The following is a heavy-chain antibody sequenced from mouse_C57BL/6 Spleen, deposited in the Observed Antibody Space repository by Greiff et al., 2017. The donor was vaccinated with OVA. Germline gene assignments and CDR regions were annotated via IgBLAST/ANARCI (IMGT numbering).Heavy chain of an antibody. V-gene: IGHV2-2*01. CDR1: GFSLTSYG. CDR2: IWSGGST. Sequence: QVQLQQSGPGLVQPSQSLSITCTVSGFSLTSYGVHWVRQSPGKGLEWLGVIWSGGSTDYNAAFISRLSISKDNSKSQVFFKMNSLQADDTAIYYCARPGRSYAMDYWGQGTSVTVSS. J-gene: IGHJ4*01. CDR3: ARPGRSYAMDY. D-gene: IGHD1-1*02.